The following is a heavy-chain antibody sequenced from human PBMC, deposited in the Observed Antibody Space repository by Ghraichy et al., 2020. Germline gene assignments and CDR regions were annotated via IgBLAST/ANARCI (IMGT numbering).Heavy chain of an antibody. V-gene: IGHV4-31*02. Sequence: SQTLSFTCTVSGGSISSGGYYWSWIRQHPGKGLEWIGYIYYSGSTYYNPSLKSRVTISVDTSKNQFSLKLSSVTAADTAVYYCARAPYWYFDLWGRGTLVTVSS. CDR2: IYYSGST. CDR1: GGSISSGGYY. J-gene: IGHJ2*01. CDR3: ARAPYWYFDL.